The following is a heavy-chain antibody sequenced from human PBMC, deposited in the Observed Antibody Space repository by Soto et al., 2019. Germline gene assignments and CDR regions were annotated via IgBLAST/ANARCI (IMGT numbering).Heavy chain of an antibody. CDR2: INHSGST. J-gene: IGHJ6*03. D-gene: IGHD3-10*01. CDR3: ARLNNGGSGSYGRDHYYMDV. CDR1: GGSFSGYY. Sequence: PSETLSLTCAVYGGSFSGYYWSWIRQPPGKGLEWIGEINHSGSTNYNPSLKSRVTISVDTSKNQFSLKLSSVTAADTAVYYCARLNNGGSGSYGRDHYYMDVWGKGTTVTVSS. V-gene: IGHV4-34*01.